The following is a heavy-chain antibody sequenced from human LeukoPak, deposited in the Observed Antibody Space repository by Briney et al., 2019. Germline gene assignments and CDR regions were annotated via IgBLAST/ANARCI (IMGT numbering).Heavy chain of an antibody. V-gene: IGHV3-11*01. CDR3: ASGREIEVAGPGGYFDH. D-gene: IGHD6-19*01. CDR2: ISPGGGDI. Sequence: GGSLRLSCAASGFTFNDYHMNWIRQAPGEGLEWISYISPGGGDIYFADSVKGRFTLSRDNAKNSLYLQVSSLTAEDTAVYYCASGREIEVAGPGGYFDHWGQGTLVTVSS. J-gene: IGHJ4*02. CDR1: GFTFNDYH.